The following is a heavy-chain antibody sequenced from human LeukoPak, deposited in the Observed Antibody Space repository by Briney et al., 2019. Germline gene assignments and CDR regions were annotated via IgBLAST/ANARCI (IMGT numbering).Heavy chain of an antibody. V-gene: IGHV5-51*01. Sequence: GESLKISCKGSGYSFTSYWIGWVRQMPGKGLEWMGIIYPGDSDTRYSPSFQGQATISADKSISTAYLQWSSLKASDTAMYYCARLGIVYQLLTDYYFDYWGQGTLVTVSS. J-gene: IGHJ4*02. CDR1: GYSFTSYW. CDR2: IYPGDSDT. D-gene: IGHD2-2*01. CDR3: ARLGIVYQLLTDYYFDY.